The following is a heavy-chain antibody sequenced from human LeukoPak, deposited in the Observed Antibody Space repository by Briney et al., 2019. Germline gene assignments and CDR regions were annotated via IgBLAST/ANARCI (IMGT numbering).Heavy chain of an antibody. V-gene: IGHV3-21*01. CDR2: ISSSSSYI. Sequence: GGSLRLSCAASGFTFSSYSMNWVRQAPGKGLEWVSSISSSSSYIYYADSVKGRITISRDNAKNSLYLQMNSLRAEDTAVYYCARSRYSSSWYGDYWGQGTLVTVSS. D-gene: IGHD6-13*01. CDR3: ARSRYSSSWYGDY. J-gene: IGHJ4*02. CDR1: GFTFSSYS.